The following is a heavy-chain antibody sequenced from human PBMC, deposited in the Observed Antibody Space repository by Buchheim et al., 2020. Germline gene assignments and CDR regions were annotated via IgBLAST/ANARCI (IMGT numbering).Heavy chain of an antibody. CDR1: GFTFSSYG. CDR3: AKDFLLGGYSSGWYFDY. Sequence: QVQLVESGGGVVQPGRSLRLSCAASGFTFSSYGMHWVRQAPGKGLEWVAVISYDGSNKYYADSVKGRFTISRDNSKNTLYLQMNSLRAEDTAVYYCAKDFLLGGYSSGWYFDYWGQGTL. D-gene: IGHD6-19*01. V-gene: IGHV3-30*18. CDR2: ISYDGSNK. J-gene: IGHJ4*02.